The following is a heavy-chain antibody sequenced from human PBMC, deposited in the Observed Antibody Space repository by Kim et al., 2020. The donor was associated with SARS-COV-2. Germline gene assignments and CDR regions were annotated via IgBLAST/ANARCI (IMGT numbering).Heavy chain of an antibody. CDR3: ARVKYYGSGSYYYYGMDV. Sequence: ASVKVSCKASGYTFTGYYMHWVRQAPGQGLEWMGWINPNSGGTNYAQKFQGWVTMTRDTSISTAYMELSRLRSDDTAVYYCARVKYYGSGSYYYYGMDVWGQGTTVTVSS. J-gene: IGHJ6*02. CDR2: INPNSGGT. D-gene: IGHD3-10*01. V-gene: IGHV1-2*04. CDR1: GYTFTGYY.